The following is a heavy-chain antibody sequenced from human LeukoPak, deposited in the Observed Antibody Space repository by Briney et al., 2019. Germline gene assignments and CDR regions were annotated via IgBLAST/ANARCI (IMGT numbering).Heavy chain of an antibody. CDR3: ARRRAAAGPFDY. Sequence: SETLSLTCSVSGGSFSGGIYYWGWIRQPPGKGLEWIGNINYRGNTVYNPSLESRVSMSVGTSRSQFSLRLRSVTAADTSVYYCARRRAAAGPFDYWGQGTRVTVSS. D-gene: IGHD6-13*01. CDR2: INYRGNT. CDR1: GGSFSGGIYY. J-gene: IGHJ4*02. V-gene: IGHV4-39*01.